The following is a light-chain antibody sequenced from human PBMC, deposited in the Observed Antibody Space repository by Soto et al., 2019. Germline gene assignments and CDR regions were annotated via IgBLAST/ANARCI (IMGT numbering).Light chain of an antibody. Sequence: EIVLTQSPGTLSLSPGERATLSCRASQSISSSHLAWYQQKPGQAPRLFMYGASNRATGIPDRSSGSGSGKDFTLSISRLEPEDFAVYYCQHYGSSPRTFGQGTKVDIK. V-gene: IGKV3-20*01. CDR2: GAS. CDR3: QHYGSSPRT. CDR1: QSISSSH. J-gene: IGKJ2*01.